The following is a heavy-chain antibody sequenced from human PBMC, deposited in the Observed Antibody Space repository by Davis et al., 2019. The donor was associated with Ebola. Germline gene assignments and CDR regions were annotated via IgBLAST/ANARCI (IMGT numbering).Heavy chain of an antibody. Sequence: PGGSLRLSCAASGFTFSSYAMHWVRQAPGKGLEWVPVISYDGSNKYYADPVKGRFTISRDNSKNTLYLQMSSLRAEDTAVYYCARGTWGGYYYYYMDVWGKGTTVTVSS. CDR3: ARGTWGGYYYYYMDV. CDR2: ISYDGSNK. D-gene: IGHD3-16*01. CDR1: GFTFSSYA. J-gene: IGHJ6*03. V-gene: IGHV3-30-3*01.